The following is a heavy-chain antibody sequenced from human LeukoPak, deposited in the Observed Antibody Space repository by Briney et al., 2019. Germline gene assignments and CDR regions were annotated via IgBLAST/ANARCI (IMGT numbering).Heavy chain of an antibody. D-gene: IGHD3-16*01. J-gene: IGHJ6*02. CDR2: FDPEDGGR. CDR1: GYTLSELS. Sequence: GASVKVSCKVSGYTLSELSMHWVRQAPGEGLEWMGGFDPEDGGRIYAQKFQGRVTMTEDTSTDTAYMEVSSLRSEDTAVYYCAKFMVTFGFGMDVWGQGTTVTVSS. V-gene: IGHV1-24*01. CDR3: AKFMVTFGFGMDV.